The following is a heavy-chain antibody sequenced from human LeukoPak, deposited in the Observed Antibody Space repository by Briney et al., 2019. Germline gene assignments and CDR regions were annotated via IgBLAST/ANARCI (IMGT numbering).Heavy chain of an antibody. CDR3: ASRSTPRYYYGMDV. Sequence: SETLSLTCTVSGGSISSGGYYWSWIRQPPGKGLEWIGYIYYSGSTNYNPSLKSRVTISVDTSKNQFSLKLSSVTAADTAVYYCASRSTPRYYYGMDVWGQGTTVTVSS. D-gene: IGHD2-2*01. J-gene: IGHJ6*02. CDR2: IYYSGST. V-gene: IGHV4-61*08. CDR1: GGSISSGGYY.